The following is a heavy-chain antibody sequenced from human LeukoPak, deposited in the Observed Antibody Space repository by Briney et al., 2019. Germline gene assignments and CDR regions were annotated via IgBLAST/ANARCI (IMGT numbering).Heavy chain of an antibody. CDR1: GFTVSSNY. CDR2: IYSSGST. Sequence: GGSLRLSCAASGFTVSSNYMTWVRQAPGKGLEWVSVIYSSGSTYYADSVKGRFTISRDNSKNTLYLQMNSLRAEDTVVYYCARTYYYYYYMDVWGKGTTVTVSS. J-gene: IGHJ6*03. V-gene: IGHV3-53*01. CDR3: ARTYYYYYYMDV.